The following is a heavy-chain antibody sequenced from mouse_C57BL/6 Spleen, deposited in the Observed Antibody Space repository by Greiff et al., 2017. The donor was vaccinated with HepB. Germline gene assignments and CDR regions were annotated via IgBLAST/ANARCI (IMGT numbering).Heavy chain of an antibody. CDR3: ASSEDYYGRSYWYFDV. CDR2: IDPEDGDT. CDR1: GFNIKDYY. Sequence: EVQLQQSGAELVKPGASVKLSCTASGFNIKDYYMHWVKQRTEQGLEWIGRIDPEDGDTKYAPNFQGKATITADTSSNTAYLQLSSLTSEDTDVYYCASSEDYYGRSYWYFDVWGTGTTLTVSS. V-gene: IGHV14-2*01. J-gene: IGHJ1*03. D-gene: IGHD1-1*01.